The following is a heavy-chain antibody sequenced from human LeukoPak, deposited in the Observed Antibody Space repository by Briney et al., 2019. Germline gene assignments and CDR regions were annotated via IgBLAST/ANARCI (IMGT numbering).Heavy chain of an antibody. CDR1: GGSISSYY. J-gene: IGHJ2*01. D-gene: IGHD2-15*01. CDR2: IYHSGLT. CDR3: ARDQRCSRSDGGCDQWYFDL. Sequence: PSETLSLNCLVSGGSISSYYWSWLRPPPGKGLEWIGYIYHSGLTDYNPSLRSRLTVSVDTSRNQFSLKLTSATAADTAMYYCARDQRCSRSDGGCDQWYFDLWGRGTLVTVSS. V-gene: IGHV4-59*01.